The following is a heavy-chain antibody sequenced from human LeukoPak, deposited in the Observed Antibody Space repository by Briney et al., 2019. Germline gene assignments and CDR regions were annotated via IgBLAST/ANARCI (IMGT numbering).Heavy chain of an antibody. D-gene: IGHD6-13*01. CDR3: VGGPIAAADEDY. J-gene: IGHJ4*02. CDR2: ISGGNGYI. CDR1: GFTFSSYS. V-gene: IGHV3-21*01. Sequence: GGSLRLSCAASGFTFSSYSMNWVRQAPGKGLEWVSSISGGNGYIYYADSVKGRFTISRDNARNSLYLQMNSLRAEDTAVYYCVGGPIAAADEDYWGQGILVTVSS.